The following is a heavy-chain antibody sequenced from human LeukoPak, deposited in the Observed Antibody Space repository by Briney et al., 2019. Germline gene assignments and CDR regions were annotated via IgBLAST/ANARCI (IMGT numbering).Heavy chain of an antibody. J-gene: IGHJ4*02. Sequence: GGSLRLSCAASGFTFNTYAMSWVRQAPGKGLEWVSTISGSGGSTYYADSVKGRFTISRDNSKNTLYLQMNSLRAEDTAVYYCAKYTAYSAGWPSYWGQGTLVTVS. V-gene: IGHV3-23*01. CDR2: ISGSGGST. CDR1: GFTFNTYA. D-gene: IGHD6-19*01. CDR3: AKYTAYSAGWPSY.